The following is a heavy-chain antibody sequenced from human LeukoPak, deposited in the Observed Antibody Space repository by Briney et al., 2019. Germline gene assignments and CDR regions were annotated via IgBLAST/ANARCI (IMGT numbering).Heavy chain of an antibody. V-gene: IGHV3-7*03. CDR1: GFIFNSYW. D-gene: IGHD3-16*01. Sequence: PGGSLRLPCAASGFIFNSYWMNWLRQAPGKGLEWVANVDQDGSEKYYVGSVKGRFTISRDNAKNSLYLQMNSLRVEDTAVYYCARGWASSRRKAFDIWGQGTMVTVSS. CDR3: ARGWASSRRKAFDI. J-gene: IGHJ3*02. CDR2: VDQDGSEK.